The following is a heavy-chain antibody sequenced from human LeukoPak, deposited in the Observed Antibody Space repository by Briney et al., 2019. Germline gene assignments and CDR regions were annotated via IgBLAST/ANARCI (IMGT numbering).Heavy chain of an antibody. D-gene: IGHD6-25*01. V-gene: IGHV2-5*02. CDR1: GFSLLNRAVA. CDR2: IYRDDDK. J-gene: IGHJ3*02. Sequence: SGPTLLKPTQTRTLTCPCSGFSLLNRAVAVGWIRQPPGKALEWLALIYRDDDKRYSPSLKSRLTITKDSSKKQVVLTMTNMGPVDTATYYCAHHIPGSGAAFDIWGQGTMVTVSS. CDR3: AHHIPGSGAAFDI.